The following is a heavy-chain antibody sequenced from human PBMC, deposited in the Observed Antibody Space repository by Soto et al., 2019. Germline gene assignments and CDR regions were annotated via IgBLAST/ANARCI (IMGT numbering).Heavy chain of an antibody. CDR3: ARRPWELLLFDY. V-gene: IGHV4-59*12. J-gene: IGHJ4*02. D-gene: IGHD1-26*01. Sequence: SETLSLTCTVSGGSISSYYWTWIRQPPGKGLEWIGYIYYSGSTNYNPSLKSRVTISVATSKTQFSLKLSSVTAADTAVYYCARRPWELLLFDYWGQGTLVTVSS. CDR2: IYYSGST. CDR1: GGSISSYY.